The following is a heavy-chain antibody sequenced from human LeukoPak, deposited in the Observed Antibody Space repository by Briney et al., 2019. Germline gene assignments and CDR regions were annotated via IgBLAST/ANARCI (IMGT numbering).Heavy chain of an antibody. CDR1: GGSISPYY. CDR3: ARVGDWNDLVY. J-gene: IGHJ4*02. D-gene: IGHD1-1*01. Sequence: PSETLSLTCTVSGGSISPYYWSWIRQTPGEGLEWIGYILYSGNTTNYNPSLKSRVTISVDTSKNQFSLKLSSVTAADTAVYYCARVGDWNDLVYWGQGTLVTVSS. V-gene: IGHV4-59*01. CDR2: ILYSGNTT.